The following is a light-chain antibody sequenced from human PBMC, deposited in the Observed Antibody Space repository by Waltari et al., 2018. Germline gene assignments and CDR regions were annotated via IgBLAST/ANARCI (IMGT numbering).Light chain of an antibody. V-gene: IGLV2-23*01. CDR3: CSYGGSNTPKV. Sequence: QSALTQPASLSGSPAQSITMSCTGTSSDVGTYNVVSWYQQHPGKAPKLMIYEDTRRPSGVSNRFSGSKSGNTASLTISGLQPEDEADCYCCSYGGSNTPKVFGGGTKLTVL. J-gene: IGLJ3*02. CDR1: SSDVGTYNV. CDR2: EDT.